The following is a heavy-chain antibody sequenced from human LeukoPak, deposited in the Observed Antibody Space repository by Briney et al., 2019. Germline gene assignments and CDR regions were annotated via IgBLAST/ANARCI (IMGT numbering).Heavy chain of an antibody. CDR3: ARHELGYSRIRYYFDY. Sequence: PSETLSLTCTVSGGSISSSSYYWGWIRQPPGKGLEWIGTIYYSGSTYYNPSLKSRVTISVDTSKNQFSLKLSSVTAADTAVYYCARHELGYSRIRYYFDYWGQGTLVTVSS. V-gene: IGHV4-39*07. CDR2: IYYSGST. D-gene: IGHD6-13*01. CDR1: GGSISSSSYY. J-gene: IGHJ4*02.